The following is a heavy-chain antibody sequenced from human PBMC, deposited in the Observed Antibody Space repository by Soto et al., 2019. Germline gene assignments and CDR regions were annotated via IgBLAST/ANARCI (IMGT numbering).Heavy chain of an antibody. V-gene: IGHV5-10-1*01. J-gene: IGHJ5*02. D-gene: IGHD6-13*01. CDR3: ARIESIARNWFDP. Sequence: GESLKISCKGSGFSFTNYWISWVRQMPGKGLEWMGNIDPVDSYANYSPSFQGHVTFSVDTSISTAYLQWGSLKASDTAMYFCARIESIARNWFDPWGQGTQVTVSS. CDR1: GFSFTNYW. CDR2: IDPVDSYA.